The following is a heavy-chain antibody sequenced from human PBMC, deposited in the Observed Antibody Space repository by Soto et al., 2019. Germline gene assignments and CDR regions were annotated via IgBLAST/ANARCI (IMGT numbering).Heavy chain of an antibody. CDR3: AKARDQQWVRLPFDY. Sequence: EVQLLESGGGLVQPGGSLRLSCVGSGFFFSSYTMTWVRQAPGKGLEWVSSFSATSENTYYADSVRGRFTISRDNSNTTLFPQMNSPTAEDTAMYYCAKARDQQWVRLPFDYWGQGILVIVSS. CDR1: GFFFSSYT. D-gene: IGHD6-19*01. CDR2: FSATSENT. V-gene: IGHV3-23*01. J-gene: IGHJ4*02.